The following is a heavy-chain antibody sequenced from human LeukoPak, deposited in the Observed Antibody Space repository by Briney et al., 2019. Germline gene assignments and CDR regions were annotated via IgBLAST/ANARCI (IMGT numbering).Heavy chain of an antibody. CDR3: ARERIVAGGDWFDP. Sequence: GGSLRLSCAASGFTFSSYWMSWVRQAPGKGLEWVANIKQDGSEKYYVDSVKGRFTISRDNAKNSLYLQMNSLRAEDTAVYYCARERIVAGGDWFDPWGQGTLVTVSS. J-gene: IGHJ5*02. CDR2: IKQDGSEK. CDR1: GFTFSSYW. V-gene: IGHV3-7*01. D-gene: IGHD5-12*01.